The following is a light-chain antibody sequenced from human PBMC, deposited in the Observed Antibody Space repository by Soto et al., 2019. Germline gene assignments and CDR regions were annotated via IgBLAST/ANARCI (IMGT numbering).Light chain of an antibody. CDR3: QEFHSSSRT. J-gene: IGKJ1*01. CDR1: RNIDSW. V-gene: IGKV1-5*03. CDR2: SAS. Sequence: DIRMTQSPSTLSASLGDRVTISCRASRNIDSWLAWYQQRPGGIPQLLIYSASNLQNGVPSRFSGSGSGTDFTLTINGLQPDDSATYYCQEFHSSSRTFGQGTRVDMK.